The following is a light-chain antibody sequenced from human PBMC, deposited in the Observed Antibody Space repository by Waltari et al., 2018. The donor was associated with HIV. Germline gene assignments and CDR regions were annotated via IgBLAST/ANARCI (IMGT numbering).Light chain of an antibody. J-gene: IGLJ2*01. Sequence: QSALTQPASVSGSPGQSITISCTGTSSDVGGYNYVSWYQQHPGKAPKLMIYDVSYRPSSVSNRLSGSKSGNTASLTISGLQAEDEADYYCSSYTSSSTLYVVFGGGTKLTVL. CDR3: SSYTSSSTLYVV. CDR1: SSDVGGYNY. CDR2: DVS. V-gene: IGLV2-14*01.